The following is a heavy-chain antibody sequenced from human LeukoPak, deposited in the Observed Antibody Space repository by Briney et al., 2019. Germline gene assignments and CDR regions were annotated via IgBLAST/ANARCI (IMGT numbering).Heavy chain of an antibody. V-gene: IGHV3-66*01. D-gene: IGHD6-19*01. CDR1: GFTVSSNY. Sequence: GGSLRLSCAASGFTVSSNYMGWVRQAPGKGLDWVSVIYSGGDTYYADAVKGRFTISRDNSKNMIYLEMTSLKAEDTAVYYCAKEPNLKIAVAGTIFDYGGQGPLVTVS. J-gene: IGHJ4*02. CDR3: AKEPNLKIAVAGTIFDY. CDR2: IYSGGDT.